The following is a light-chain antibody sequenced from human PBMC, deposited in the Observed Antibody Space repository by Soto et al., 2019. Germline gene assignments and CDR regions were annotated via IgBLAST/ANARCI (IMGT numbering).Light chain of an antibody. J-gene: IGKJ5*01. V-gene: IGKV1-39*01. CDR3: KKSYSTTIN. CDR2: AAS. CDR1: QSISSY. Sequence: TQMTHAPSGLSTSVVRRIKITCRASQSISSYLNWYHQKPGKAHKLLIYAASSLQSGVKSRFSGSGSGTDFTLTIRSMQPEDFATYYCKKSYSTTINFGKRPRRGIK.